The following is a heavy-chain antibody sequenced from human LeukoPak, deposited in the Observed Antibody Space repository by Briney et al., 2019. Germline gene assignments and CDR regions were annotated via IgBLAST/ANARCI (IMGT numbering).Heavy chain of an antibody. CDR1: GYTFTSYY. Sequence: ASVKVSCKASGYTFTSYYMHWVRQAPGQGLEWMGIINPSGGSTSYAQKFQGRVTMTRDTSTSTVYMEVSSLRAEDTAVYYCAKGGEQVTWNFQNWGQGTLVTVSS. CDR3: AKGGEQVTWNFQN. J-gene: IGHJ1*01. V-gene: IGHV1-46*01. CDR2: INPSGGST. D-gene: IGHD1/OR15-1a*01.